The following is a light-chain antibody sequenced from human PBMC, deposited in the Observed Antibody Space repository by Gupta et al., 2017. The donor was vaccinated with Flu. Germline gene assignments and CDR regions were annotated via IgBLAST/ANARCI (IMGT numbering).Light chain of an antibody. V-gene: IGKV1-39*01. J-gene: IGKJ3*01. CDR1: QRISSY. CDR2: AAS. CDR3: QQSDSTPYT. Sequence: PSSLSASVGDRVTITCRASQRISSYLNWYQQKPGKAPKLLIYAASSVQSGVPSRFSGSGSGTDFTLTISRLQPEDFATHYCQQSDSTPYTFGHGTKVDIK.